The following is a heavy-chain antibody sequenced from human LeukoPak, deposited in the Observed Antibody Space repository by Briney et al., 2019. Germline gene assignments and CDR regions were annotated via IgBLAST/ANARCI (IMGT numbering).Heavy chain of an antibody. V-gene: IGHV3-21*01. J-gene: IGHJ5*02. CDR2: ISSSSSYI. D-gene: IGHD4-11*01. CDR3: ARSRGSYSNYSTDWFDP. Sequence: GGSLRLSCAASGFTFSSNSMNWVRQAPGKGLELVSSISSSSSYIYYADSVKGRFTISRDNAKKSLYLQMNSLRAEDTAVYYCARSRGSYSNYSTDWFDPWGQGTLVTVSS. CDR1: GFTFSSNS.